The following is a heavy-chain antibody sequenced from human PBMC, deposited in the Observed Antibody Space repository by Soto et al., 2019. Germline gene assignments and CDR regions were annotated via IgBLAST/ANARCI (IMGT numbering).Heavy chain of an antibody. CDR3: ARAHPGTSVTPRRNAFDI. J-gene: IGHJ3*02. CDR2: IYYSGST. CDR1: GGSISSYY. V-gene: IGHV4-59*01. Sequence: SETLSLTCTVSGGSISSYYWSLIRQPPGKGLEWIGYIYYSGSTNYNPSLKSRVTISVDTSKNQFSLKLSSVTAADTAVYYCARAHPGTSVTPRRNAFDIWGQWTMVTVSS. D-gene: IGHD4-17*01.